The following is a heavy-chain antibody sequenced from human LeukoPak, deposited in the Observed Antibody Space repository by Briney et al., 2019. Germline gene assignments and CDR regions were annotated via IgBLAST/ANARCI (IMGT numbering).Heavy chain of an antibody. D-gene: IGHD6-19*01. J-gene: IGHJ4*02. CDR2: IYYSGST. CDR1: GGSISSGDYY. V-gene: IGHV4-30-4*08. CDR3: ARVAVAGYFDY. Sequence: SETLSLTCTVSGGSISSGDYYWSWIRQPPGKGLEWIGYIYYSGSTYYNPSLKSRVTISVGTSKNQFSLKLSSVTAADTAVYYCARVAVAGYFDYWGQGTLVTVSS.